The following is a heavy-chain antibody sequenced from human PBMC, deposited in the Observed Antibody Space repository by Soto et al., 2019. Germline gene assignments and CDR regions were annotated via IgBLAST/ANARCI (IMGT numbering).Heavy chain of an antibody. J-gene: IGHJ6*02. CDR1: GFTFSSYW. CDR2: INSDGSST. Sequence: EVQLVESGGGLVQPGGSLRLSCAASGFTFSSYWMHWVRQAPGKGLVWVSRINSDGSSTSYADSVKGPFTISRDNAKNTLYLRMNSLRAEDTAVYYCARDGRLQDYYYYGMDVWGQGTTVTVS. D-gene: IGHD2-15*01. CDR3: ARDGRLQDYYYYGMDV. V-gene: IGHV3-74*01.